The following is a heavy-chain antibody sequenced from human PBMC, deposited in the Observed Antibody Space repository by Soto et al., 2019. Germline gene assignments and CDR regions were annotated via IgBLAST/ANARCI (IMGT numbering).Heavy chain of an antibody. D-gene: IGHD6-19*01. V-gene: IGHV3-30*18. CDR2: ISYDGSNK. CDR3: AKDKSSGWYYYYGMDV. Sequence: GSLRLSCAASGFTFSSYGMHWVRQAPGKGLEWVAVISYDGSNKYYADSVKGRFTISRDNSKNTLYLQMNSLRAEDTAVYYCAKDKSSGWYYYYGMDVWGQGTTVTVSS. J-gene: IGHJ6*02. CDR1: GFTFSSYG.